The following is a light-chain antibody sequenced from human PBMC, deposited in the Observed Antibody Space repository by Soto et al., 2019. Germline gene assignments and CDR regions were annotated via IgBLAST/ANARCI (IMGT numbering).Light chain of an antibody. J-gene: IGKJ2*01. CDR2: KAS. CDR1: QSISSW. Sequence: IQMTQSPSTLSACLGDRVTITCRASQSISSWLVWYQQKPGKAPKLLIYKASSLESGVPSRFSGSGSGTEFTLTISSLQPDDFATYYCQQYNSYSTFGQGTRWIS. CDR3: QQYNSYST. V-gene: IGKV1-5*03.